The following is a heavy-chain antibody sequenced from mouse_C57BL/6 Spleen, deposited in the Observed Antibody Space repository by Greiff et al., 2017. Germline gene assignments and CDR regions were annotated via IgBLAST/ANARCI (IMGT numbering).Heavy chain of an antibody. CDR2: IYPGDGDT. V-gene: IGHV1-82*01. D-gene: IGHD3-3*01. J-gene: IGHJ4*01. CDR1: GYAFSSSW. CDR3: ATRLGGYAMDY. Sequence: VKLVESGPELVKPGASVKISCKASGYAFSSSWMNWVKQRPGKGLEWIGRIYPGDGDTKYNGKFKGKATLTADKSSSTAYMQLSSLTSEDSAVYFCATRLGGYAMDYWGQGTSVTVSS.